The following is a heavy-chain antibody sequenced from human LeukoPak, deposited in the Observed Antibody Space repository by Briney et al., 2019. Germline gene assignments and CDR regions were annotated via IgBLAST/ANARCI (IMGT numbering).Heavy chain of an antibody. CDR1: GGSISSGGYS. Sequence: SETLSLTCTVSGGSISSGGYSWSWIRQPPGKGLEWIGYIYYSGSTNYNPSLKSRVTISVDTSKNQFSLKLSSVTAADTAVYYCATERDGDWFDPWGQGTLVTVSS. J-gene: IGHJ5*02. CDR3: ATERDGDWFDP. CDR2: IYYSGST. D-gene: IGHD3-10*01. V-gene: IGHV4-61*08.